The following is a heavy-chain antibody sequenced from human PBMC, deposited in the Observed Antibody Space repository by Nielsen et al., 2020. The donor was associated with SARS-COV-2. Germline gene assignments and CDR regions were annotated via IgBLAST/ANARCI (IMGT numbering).Heavy chain of an antibody. CDR1: GFTVSNYY. CDR3: TRDVEY. Sequence: GESLKISCAASGFTVSNYYMSWVRQAPGKGLEWVSVIYSGGRTHYADSVKGRFTTSRDNSKNTLYLQMNSLRAEDTAVYFCTRDVEYWGQGTLVTVSS. J-gene: IGHJ4*02. CDR2: IYSGGRT. V-gene: IGHV3-66*01.